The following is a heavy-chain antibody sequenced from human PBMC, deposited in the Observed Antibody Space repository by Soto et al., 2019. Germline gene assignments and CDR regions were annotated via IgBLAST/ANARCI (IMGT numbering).Heavy chain of an antibody. CDR1: GFTFSSYA. D-gene: IGHD4-17*01. V-gene: IGHV3-23*01. CDR2: ISGSGVST. CDR3: AATVGRHGRVFDY. Sequence: EVQLLESGGGLVQPGGSLRLSCAASGFTFSSYAMSWVRQAPGKGLEWVSAISGSGVSTYYADSVKGRFTISRDNSKNTLYLQMNSLRAEDTAVYYCAATVGRHGRVFDYWGQGTLVTVSS. J-gene: IGHJ4*02.